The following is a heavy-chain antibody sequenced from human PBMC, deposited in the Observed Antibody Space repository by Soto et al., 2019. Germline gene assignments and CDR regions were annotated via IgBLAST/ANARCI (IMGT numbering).Heavy chain of an antibody. Sequence: PGGSMRLSCGASGFTVTSYGVSWVLQAPGKGLEWVSAISPNSPGIWYADSVKGRFTISRDISRTTVFLQMDSLRVEDTAVYFCAREPRYPRNHLHNCGQGTLGAVAS. CDR1: GFTVTSYG. D-gene: IGHD1-1*01. CDR3: AREPRYPRNHLHN. CDR2: ISPNSPGI. J-gene: IGHJ1*01. V-gene: IGHV3-23*01.